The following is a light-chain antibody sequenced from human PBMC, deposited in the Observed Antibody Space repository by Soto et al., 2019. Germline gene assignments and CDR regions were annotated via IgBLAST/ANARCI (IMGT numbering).Light chain of an antibody. CDR1: SSDVGSYKY. J-gene: IGLJ3*02. V-gene: IGLV2-11*01. CDR3: CSYAGTYTWV. Sequence: QSALTQPRSVSGSPGQSVTISCTGTSSDVGSYKYVSWHQQHPGKAPKLMIYDVTKRPSGVPDRFSGSKSGNTASLTISGLQADDEADYYCCSYAGTYTWVFGGGTKLTVL. CDR2: DVT.